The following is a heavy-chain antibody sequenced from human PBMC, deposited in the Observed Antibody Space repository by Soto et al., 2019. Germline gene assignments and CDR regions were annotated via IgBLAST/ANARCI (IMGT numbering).Heavy chain of an antibody. CDR3: ALRRGYNWNDYYFDY. V-gene: IGHV4-39*01. CDR2: IYYSGST. CDR1: GGSISSSSYY. J-gene: IGHJ4*02. Sequence: SLSLTCTVSGGSISSSSYYWGWIRQPPGKGLEWIGSIYYSGSTYYNPSLKSRVTISVDTSKNQFSLKLSSVTAADTAVYYCALRRGYNWNDYYFDYWGQGTLVTVSS. D-gene: IGHD1-20*01.